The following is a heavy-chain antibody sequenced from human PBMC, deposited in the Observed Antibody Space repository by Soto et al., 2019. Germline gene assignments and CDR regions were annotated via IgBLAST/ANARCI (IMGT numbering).Heavy chain of an antibody. J-gene: IGHJ3*01. CDR3: ARGGSSDWQVAFDF. D-gene: IGHD6-19*01. Sequence: PSETLSLTCAVYGGSFSGYYWSWIRQTPGKGLEWIGKVNHNGRNNYNPSLKSRVTISLDMSKNQISLKLTSVTAADTAVYYCARGGSSDWQVAFDFWGQGTMVTVSS. V-gene: IGHV4-34*01. CDR2: VNHNGRN. CDR1: GGSFSGYY.